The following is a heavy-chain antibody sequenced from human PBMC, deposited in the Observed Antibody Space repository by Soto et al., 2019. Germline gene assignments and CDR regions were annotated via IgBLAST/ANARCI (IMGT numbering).Heavy chain of an antibody. J-gene: IGHJ3*02. CDR1: GFTFSDYY. CDR3: ATTTHCSGGSCYNDAFDI. Sequence: GGSLRLSCAASGFTFSDYYMSWIRQAPGKGLEWVSYISSSSSYTNYADSVKGRFTISRDNAKNSLYLQMNSLRAEDTAVYYCATTTHCSGGSCYNDAFDIWGQGTMVTVSS. V-gene: IGHV3-11*06. CDR2: ISSSSSYT. D-gene: IGHD2-15*01.